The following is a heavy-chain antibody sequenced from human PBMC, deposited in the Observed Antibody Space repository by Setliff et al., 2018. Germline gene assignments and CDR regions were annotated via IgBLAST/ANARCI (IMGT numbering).Heavy chain of an antibody. CDR1: GDSISSYY. CDR3: MELSRLRSDDTAVYYCARDLNRWFGEFAFDI. CDR2: IYYSGST. V-gene: IGHV4-59*01. D-gene: IGHD3-10*01. J-gene: IGHJ3*02. Sequence: SETLSLTCTVSGDSISSYYWSWIRQPPGKGLEWIGYIYYSGSTNYNPSLKSRVTMSVATFENHFSLKLNSLTRDTSISTGYMELSRLRSDDTAVYYCARDLNRWFGEFAFDIWGQGTMVTVSS.